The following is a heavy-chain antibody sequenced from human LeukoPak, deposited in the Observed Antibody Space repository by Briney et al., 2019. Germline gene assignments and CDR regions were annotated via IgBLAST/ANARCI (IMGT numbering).Heavy chain of an antibody. D-gene: IGHD2-21*02. Sequence: GGSLRLSCAASGFTVSSNYMSWVRQAPGKGLEWVSVIYSGGSTYYADSVKGRFTFSRHNSKNTLYLQMNSLRAEDTAVYYCARVQHIVVVTADEYYFDYWGQGTLVTVSS. J-gene: IGHJ4*02. CDR1: GFTVSSNY. CDR3: ARVQHIVVVTADEYYFDY. CDR2: IYSGGST. V-gene: IGHV3-53*04.